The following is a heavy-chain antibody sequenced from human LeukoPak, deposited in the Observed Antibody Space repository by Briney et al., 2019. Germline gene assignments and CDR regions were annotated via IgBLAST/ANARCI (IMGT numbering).Heavy chain of an antibody. D-gene: IGHD1-26*01. J-gene: IGHJ6*02. CDR2: IHSGSDT. CDR1: GFTFSSYS. Sequence: GGSLRLSCAASGFTFSSYSMNWVRQAPGKGLEWVSVIHSGSDTYYADFVKGRFAISRDNSKNTVYLQMNSLRAEDTAVYYCARGFAGSSPSGMDVWGQGTTVAVSS. CDR3: ARGFAGSSPSGMDV. V-gene: IGHV3-66*01.